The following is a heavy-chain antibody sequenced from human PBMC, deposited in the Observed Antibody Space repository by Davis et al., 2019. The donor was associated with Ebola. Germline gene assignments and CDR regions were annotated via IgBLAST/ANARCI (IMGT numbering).Heavy chain of an antibody. CDR2: INSGNGKT. CDR3: ARGLYSSVAGTGWLDS. CDR1: GYTFTTYP. J-gene: IGHJ5*01. Sequence: ASVKVSCKSSGYTFTTYPIHWVRQAPGQRLEWMGWINSGNGKTKSSQKFQGRVTITRDISANTAYMELSSLTFEDTAVYYCARGLYSSVAGTGWLDSWGQGTLVTVSS. V-gene: IGHV1-3*01. D-gene: IGHD6-19*01.